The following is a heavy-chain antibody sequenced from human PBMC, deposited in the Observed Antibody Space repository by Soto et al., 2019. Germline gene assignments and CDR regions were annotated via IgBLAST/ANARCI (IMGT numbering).Heavy chain of an antibody. CDR3: VHQDCNSSNYYFDL. CDR1: GFSLSTSGVG. D-gene: IGHD4-4*01. V-gene: IGHV2-5*02. Sequence: QITVKESGPKLVKPSQTLTLTCAFSGFSLSTSGVGVGWVRQPPGKAPEWLALIYWDDDKRYRPSLKSRLSITNDTSKDQVVFTLTNMDPVDTATYYFVHQDCNSSNYYFDLWGRGTLVTVSS. CDR2: IYWDDDK. J-gene: IGHJ2*01.